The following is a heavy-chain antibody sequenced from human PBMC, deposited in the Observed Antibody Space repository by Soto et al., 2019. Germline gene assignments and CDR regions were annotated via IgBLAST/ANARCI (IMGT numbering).Heavy chain of an antibody. CDR3: ERPRGVDIHS. V-gene: IGHV2-5*02. J-gene: IGHJ4*02. Sequence: QITLKESGPTLVKSTQTLTLTCTFSGFSLSTTGVAVGWLRQPPGKALEWLALIYWDDDKRYSPSLKSRLTITKDTSKNQVLLTLTNVDPVDTATYYCERPRGVDIHSWGQGTLVTVSS. CDR2: IYWDDDK. CDR1: GFSLSTTGVA. D-gene: IGHD3-10*01.